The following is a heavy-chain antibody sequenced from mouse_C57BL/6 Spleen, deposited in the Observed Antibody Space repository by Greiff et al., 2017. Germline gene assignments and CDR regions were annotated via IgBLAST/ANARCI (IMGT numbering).Heavy chain of an antibody. J-gene: IGHJ3*01. CDR2: IDPSDSYT. Sequence: QVQLQQPGAELVMPGASVKLSCKASGYTFTSYWMHWVKQRPGQGLEWIGEIDPSDSYTNYNQKFKGKSTLTVDKSSSTAYMQLSSRTSEDSAVYYCARGGNRDYDGYYGLFADWGQGTLVTVSA. CDR1: GYTFTSYW. D-gene: IGHD2-3*01. V-gene: IGHV1-69*01. CDR3: ARGGNRDYDGYYGLFAD.